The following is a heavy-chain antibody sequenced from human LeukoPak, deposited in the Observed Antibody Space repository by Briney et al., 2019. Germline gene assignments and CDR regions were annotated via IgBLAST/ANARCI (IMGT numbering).Heavy chain of an antibody. Sequence: SQTLSLTCTVSGGSISSGGYYWSWIRQHPGKGLEWIGYIYYSGSSYYNPSLKSRVTISVDTSKNQFSLKLSSVTAADTAVYYCARESATVTTLRVLDYWGQGTLVTVSS. CDR1: GGSISSGGYY. V-gene: IGHV4-31*03. J-gene: IGHJ4*02. CDR3: ARESATVTTLRVLDY. D-gene: IGHD4-17*01. CDR2: IYYSGSS.